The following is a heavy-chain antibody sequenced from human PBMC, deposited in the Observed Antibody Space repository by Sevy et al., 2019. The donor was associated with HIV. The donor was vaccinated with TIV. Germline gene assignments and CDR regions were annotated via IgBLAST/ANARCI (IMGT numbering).Heavy chain of an antibody. V-gene: IGHV3-30*18. Sequence: GGSLRLSCAASGFIFNNYDMYWIRQAPGKGLEWVATVSYDGADKDYVDIVKGRFTISRDSSRSMLYLQMSSLRPEDTGVYFCAKDMVDCSGGTCYSGAVSPFESWGQGTLVTVSS. CDR3: AKDMVDCSGGTCYSGAVSPFES. CDR2: VSYDGADK. D-gene: IGHD2-15*01. CDR1: GFIFNNYD. J-gene: IGHJ4*02.